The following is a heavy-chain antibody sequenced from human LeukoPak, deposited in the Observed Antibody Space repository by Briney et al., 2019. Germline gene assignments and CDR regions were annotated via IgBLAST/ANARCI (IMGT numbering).Heavy chain of an antibody. J-gene: IGHJ4*02. V-gene: IGHV4-4*07. CDR3: ARGRAVAGLDY. Sequence: SETLSLTCTVSGGSMSSYYWSWIRQPAGKGLEWIGRIYPIGNTNYNPSLKSRVTTSVDTSKNQFPLKLSSVTAADTAVYYCARGRAVAGLDYWGQGTLVTVSS. D-gene: IGHD6-19*01. CDR1: GGSMSSYY. CDR2: IYPIGNT.